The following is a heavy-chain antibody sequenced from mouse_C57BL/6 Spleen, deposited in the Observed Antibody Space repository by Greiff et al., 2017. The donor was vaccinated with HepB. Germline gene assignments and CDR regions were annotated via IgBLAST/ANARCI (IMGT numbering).Heavy chain of an antibody. Sequence: EVQLQQSGPELVKPGASVKMSCKASGYTFTDYNMHWVKQSHGKSLEWIGYINPNNGGTSYNQKFKGKATLTVNKSSSTAYMELRSLTSEDSAVYYWARRKTEGYVSSYRYAMDYWGQGTSVTVSS. V-gene: IGHV1-22*01. CDR2: INPNNGGT. CDR3: ARRKTEGYVSSYRYAMDY. J-gene: IGHJ4*01. D-gene: IGHD1-1*01. CDR1: GYTFTDYN.